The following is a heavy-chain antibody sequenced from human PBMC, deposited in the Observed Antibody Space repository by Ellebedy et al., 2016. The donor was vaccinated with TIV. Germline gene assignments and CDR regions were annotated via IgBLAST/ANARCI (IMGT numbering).Heavy chain of an antibody. J-gene: IGHJ4*02. CDR3: ARGRGSGSFLIDY. Sequence: PAGSLRLSCAASAFTFSTYAVHWVRQAPGKGLEWVATIPYDGTTKHYADSVRGRFTVSRDNSKNTVYLQMNSLRREDTAVYYCARGRGSGSFLIDYWGQGTLVTVSS. V-gene: IGHV3-30*04. CDR1: AFTFSTYA. CDR2: IPYDGTTK. D-gene: IGHD1-26*01.